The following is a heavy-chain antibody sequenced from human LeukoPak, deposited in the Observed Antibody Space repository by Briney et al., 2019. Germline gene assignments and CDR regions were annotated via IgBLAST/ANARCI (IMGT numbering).Heavy chain of an antibody. D-gene: IGHD3-9*01. Sequence: GGPLRLSCAASGFTFSDYYMSWIRQAPGKGLEWVSYISGSSSYTNYADSVKGRFTISRDNAKNSLYLQMNSLRAEDTAVYYCARGYDILTGYSPFFYYGMDVWGKGTTVTVSS. V-gene: IGHV3-11*06. CDR2: ISGSSSYT. J-gene: IGHJ6*04. CDR3: ARGYDILTGYSPFFYYGMDV. CDR1: GFTFSDYY.